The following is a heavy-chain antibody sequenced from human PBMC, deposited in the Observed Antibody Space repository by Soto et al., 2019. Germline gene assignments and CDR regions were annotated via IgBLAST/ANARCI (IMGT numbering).Heavy chain of an antibody. CDR2: TYYRSKWYS. D-gene: IGHD1-26*01. J-gene: IGHJ6*02. V-gene: IGHV6-1*01. CDR1: GASVSSNSAA. CDR3: ARSPTPSGSSKTGLSYYYYGVDV. Sequence: SQPVSRNCAISGASVSSNSAAWNCIRQSPSRGLEWLGRTYYRSKWYSDYASSVKSRIIIKPDTSQNQFSLQLNSVTPEDTAVYYCARSPTPSGSSKTGLSYYYYGVDVWGQGTTVTVSS.